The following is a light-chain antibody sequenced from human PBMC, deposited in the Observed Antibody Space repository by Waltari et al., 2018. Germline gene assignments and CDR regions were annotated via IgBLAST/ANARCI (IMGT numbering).Light chain of an antibody. CDR3: QQRSNWHLT. CDR2: DAS. J-gene: IGKJ4*01. V-gene: IGKV3D-11*01. Sequence: GERATLSCRASQGVSSYLAWYQQKPGQAPRLLIYDASNRATGIPARFSGSGPGTDFTLTISSLEPEDFAVYYCQQRSNWHLTFGGGTKVEIK. CDR1: QGVSSY.